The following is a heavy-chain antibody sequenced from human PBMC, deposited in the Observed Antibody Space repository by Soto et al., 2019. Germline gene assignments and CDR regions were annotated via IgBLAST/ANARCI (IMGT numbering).Heavy chain of an antibody. D-gene: IGHD2-8*02. J-gene: IGHJ4*02. V-gene: IGHV4-34*01. CDR1: GGSFSGYY. CDR2: INHSGST. CDR3: ARGQSSLLLDC. Sequence: QGQLQQWGAGLLKPSETLSLTCAVYGGSFSGYYWSWIRQPPGKGLEWIGEINHSGSTNYNPSLKSRVTISVDTSKNQCSLKLSSVTAADTAVYYCARGQSSLLLDCWGQGVLVTVSS.